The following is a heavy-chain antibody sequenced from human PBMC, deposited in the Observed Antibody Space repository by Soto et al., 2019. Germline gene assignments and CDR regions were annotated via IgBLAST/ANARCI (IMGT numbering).Heavy chain of an antibody. CDR3: ARGSQQLAHNWFDP. V-gene: IGHV5-51*01. J-gene: IGHJ5*02. CDR1: GYSFTSYW. CDR2: IYPGDSDT. D-gene: IGHD6-13*01. Sequence: PGESLTISCKGSGYSFTSYWIGWVRQMPGKGLEWMGIIYPGDSDTRYSPSFQGQVTISAAKSISTAYLQWRSLKASDTAMYYCARGSQQLAHNWFDPWGQGTLVTVSS.